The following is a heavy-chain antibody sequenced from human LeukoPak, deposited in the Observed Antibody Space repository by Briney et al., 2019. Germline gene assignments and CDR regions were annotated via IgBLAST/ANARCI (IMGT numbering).Heavy chain of an antibody. CDR1: EFSFTSNW. D-gene: IGHD3-22*01. J-gene: IGHJ4*02. CDR3: ASADYYDSSGHYFDS. CDR2: IYPGDSDT. V-gene: IGHV5-51*01. Sequence: GESLKISCKGSEFSFTSNWIAWVRQMPGKGLECMGIIYPGDSDTRYGPSFQGQVTISADKSISTAYLQWSSLQASDTAIYYCASADYYDSSGHYFDSWGQGTLVTVSS.